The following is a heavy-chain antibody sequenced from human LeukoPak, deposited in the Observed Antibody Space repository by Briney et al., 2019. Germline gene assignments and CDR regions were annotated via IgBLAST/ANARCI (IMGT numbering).Heavy chain of an antibody. CDR3: GSWDYGSGSYSPYY. D-gene: IGHD3-10*01. Sequence: ASVKVSCKASGYTFTGYYIHWVRQAPGQGLEWLGWINPNNGGTKFAQKFQGRVTMTRDTSISTAYMELSGLGSGDTAVYYCGSWDYGSGSYSPYYWGQGTLVTVSS. V-gene: IGHV1-2*02. CDR2: INPNNGGT. CDR1: GYTFTGYY. J-gene: IGHJ4*02.